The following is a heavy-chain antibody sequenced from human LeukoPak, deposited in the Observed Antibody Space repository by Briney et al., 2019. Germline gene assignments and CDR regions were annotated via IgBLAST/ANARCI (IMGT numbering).Heavy chain of an antibody. D-gene: IGHD5-24*01. V-gene: IGHV5-51*01. CDR3: AILNHPDGRVY. CDR2: IYAGNSDT. CDR1: GYTFTTPW. J-gene: IGHJ4*02. Sequence: GESLKISCQGFGYTFTTPWIGWVRQLPGKGLEWMAIIYAGNSDTEYSPSFQGQVSISTDRSISTAYLQWSSLQASDTAIYFCAILNHPDGRVYWGQGTLVTVSS.